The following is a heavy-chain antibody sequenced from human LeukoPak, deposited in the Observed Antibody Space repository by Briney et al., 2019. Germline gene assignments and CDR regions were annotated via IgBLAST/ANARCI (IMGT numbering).Heavy chain of an antibody. Sequence: PGGSLRLSCAASGFTFSSYSMNWVRQAPGKGLEWVSSISSSSSCIYYADSVKGRFTISRDNAKNSLYLQMNSLRAEDTAVYYCARDHYDFWSGPRRGYFDYWGQGTLVTVSS. CDR3: ARDHYDFWSGPRRGYFDY. D-gene: IGHD3-3*01. CDR2: ISSSSSCI. J-gene: IGHJ4*02. V-gene: IGHV3-21*01. CDR1: GFTFSSYS.